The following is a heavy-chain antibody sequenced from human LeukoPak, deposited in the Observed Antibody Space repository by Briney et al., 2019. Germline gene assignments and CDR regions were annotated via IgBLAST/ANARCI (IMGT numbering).Heavy chain of an antibody. D-gene: IGHD6-13*01. CDR2: MNPNSGNT. V-gene: IGHV1-8*02. Sequence: ASVKVSCKASGYTFTGYYMHWVRQAPGQGLEWMGWMNPNSGNTGYAQKFQGRVTMTRNTSISTAYMELSSLRSEDTAVYYCARGGIAAAGTWYYYYYYGMDVWGQGTTVTVSS. CDR3: ARGGIAAAGTWYYYYYYGMDV. J-gene: IGHJ6*02. CDR1: GYTFTGYY.